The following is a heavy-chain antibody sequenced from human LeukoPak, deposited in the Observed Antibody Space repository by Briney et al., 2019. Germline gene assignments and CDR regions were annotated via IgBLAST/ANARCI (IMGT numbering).Heavy chain of an antibody. V-gene: IGHV4-39*01. CDR2: IHYSGST. Sequence: SETLSLTCTVSGGSISSGTYYWGWIRQPPGKGLEWIGSIHYSGSTYYNPSLKSRVTISIDTSKSQFSLKVSSVTAADTAVYYCARHRAYSSSSPFDYWGQGTLVTVSS. J-gene: IGHJ4*02. CDR1: GGSISSGTYY. D-gene: IGHD6-6*01. CDR3: ARHRAYSSSSPFDY.